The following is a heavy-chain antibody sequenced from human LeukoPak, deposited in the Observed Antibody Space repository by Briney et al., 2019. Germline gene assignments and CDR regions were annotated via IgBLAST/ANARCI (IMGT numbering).Heavy chain of an antibody. CDR2: IIPIFGTA. V-gene: IGHV1-69*13. CDR3: ARDSLPPLGCSSTSCYAGAYFDY. J-gene: IGHJ4*02. D-gene: IGHD2-2*01. Sequence: ASVKVSCKASGGTFSSYAISWVRQAPGQGLEWMGGIIPIFGTANYAQKFQGRVTITADESTSTAYMELSSLRSEDTAVYYCARDSLPPLGCSSTSCYAGAYFDYWGQGTLVTVSS. CDR1: GGTFSSYA.